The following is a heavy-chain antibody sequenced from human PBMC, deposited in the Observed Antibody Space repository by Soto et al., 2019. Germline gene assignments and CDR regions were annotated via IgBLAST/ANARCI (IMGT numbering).Heavy chain of an antibody. CDR2: IYYSGST. V-gene: IGHV4-59*08. J-gene: IGHJ4*02. CDR1: GGSISSYY. D-gene: IGHD6-19*01. Sequence: SETLSLTCTVSGGSISSYYWSWIRQPPGKGLEWIGYIYYSGSTNYNPSLKSRVTISVDTSKNQFSLKLSSVTAADTAVYYCARRTAGAVAFYFDYWGQGTLVTVS. CDR3: ARRTAGAVAFYFDY.